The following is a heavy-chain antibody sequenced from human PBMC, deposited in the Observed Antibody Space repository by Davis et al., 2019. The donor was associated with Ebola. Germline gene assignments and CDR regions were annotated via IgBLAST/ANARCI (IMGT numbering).Heavy chain of an antibody. V-gene: IGHV4-34*01. CDR1: GDSFTDYY. CDR3: ARGNWVEMAKRYGLDV. J-gene: IGHJ6*04. D-gene: IGHD5-24*01. CDR2: INPRGST. Sequence: SETLSLTCAVYGDSFTDYYWSWIRLAPGKGREWIGEINPRGSTSYSPSLMSRVTISVDTSKNQFSLNLSSMTAADAAVYYCARGNWVEMAKRYGLDVWGKGTTVTVSS.